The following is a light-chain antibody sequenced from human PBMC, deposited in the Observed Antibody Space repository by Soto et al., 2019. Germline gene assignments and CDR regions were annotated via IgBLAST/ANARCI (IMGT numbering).Light chain of an antibody. V-gene: IGKV1-6*01. CDR2: AAS. Sequence: AIQMTQYTSSLSASVGDRVTITCRASQGIKNDLGWYQQKPGKAPKLLIYAASSLQSGVPSRFSGSGSGTDFTLTISSLQPEDFATYYCLQDYNYPLTFGGGTKVDIK. CDR1: QGIKND. J-gene: IGKJ4*01. CDR3: LQDYNYPLT.